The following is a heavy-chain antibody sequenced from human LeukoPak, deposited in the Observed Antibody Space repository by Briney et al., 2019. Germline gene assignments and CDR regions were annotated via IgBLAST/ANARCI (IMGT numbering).Heavy chain of an antibody. V-gene: IGHV3-21*01. J-gene: IGHJ4*02. CDR3: AREDYGSSPPDY. D-gene: IGHD6-6*01. CDR1: GFTFSRYS. Sequence: PGGSLRLSCAASGFTFSRYSMNWVRQAPGKGLEWVSSISSSSSYIYYADSVKGRFTISRDNAKNSLYLQMNSLRAEDTAVYYCAREDYGSSPPDYWGRGTLVTVSS. CDR2: ISSSSSYI.